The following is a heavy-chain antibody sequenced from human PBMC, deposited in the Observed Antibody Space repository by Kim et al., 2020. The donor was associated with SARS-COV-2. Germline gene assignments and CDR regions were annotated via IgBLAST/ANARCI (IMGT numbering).Heavy chain of an antibody. CDR1: GYSFTSYW. CDR2: IYPGDSDT. J-gene: IGHJ4*02. CDR3: ARNLALYYGDYERFDY. Sequence: GESLKISCKGSGYSFTSYWIGWVRQMPGKGLEWMGIIYPGDSDTRYSPSFQGQVTISADKSISTAYLQWSSLKASDTAMYYCARNLALYYGDYERFDYWGQGTLVTVSS. D-gene: IGHD4-17*01. V-gene: IGHV5-51*01.